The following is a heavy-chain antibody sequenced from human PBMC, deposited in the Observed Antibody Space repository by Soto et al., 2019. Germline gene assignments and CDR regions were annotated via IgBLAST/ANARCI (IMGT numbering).Heavy chain of an antibody. V-gene: IGHV3-23*01. CDR2: ISGSGGST. J-gene: IGHJ6*02. CDR1: GLTFSSFA. CDR3: AKGHSSSPSPQYYYYGMDV. Sequence: HPGGSLRLSCAASGLTFSSFAMSWVRQAPGKGLEWVSGISGSGGSTYHADSVKGRFIISRDNSKNMLYLQMNSVRAEDTAVYYCAKGHSSSPSPQYYYYGMDVWGQGTTVTVSS. D-gene: IGHD6-13*01.